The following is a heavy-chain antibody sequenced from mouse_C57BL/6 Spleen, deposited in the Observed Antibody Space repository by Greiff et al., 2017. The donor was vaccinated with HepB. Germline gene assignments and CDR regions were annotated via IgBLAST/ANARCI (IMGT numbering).Heavy chain of an antibody. D-gene: IGHD1-1*01. CDR2: IDPSDSYT. CDR1: GYTFTSYW. CDR3: ARVPTVVATGYFDY. J-gene: IGHJ2*01. Sequence: QVQLQQPGAELVMPGASVKLSCKASGYTFTSYWMHWVKQRPGQGLEWIGAIDPSDSYTNYNQKFKGKSTLTVDKSSSTAYMQLSSLTSEDSAVYYCARVPTVVATGYFDYWGQGTTLTVSS. V-gene: IGHV1-69*01.